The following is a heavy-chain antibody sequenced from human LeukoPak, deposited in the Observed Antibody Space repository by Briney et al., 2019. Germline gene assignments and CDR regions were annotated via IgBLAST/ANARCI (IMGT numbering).Heavy chain of an antibody. CDR1: GYTFTSYG. Sequence: ASVKVSCKASGYTFTSYGISWVRQAPRQGLEWMGWISAYNGNTNYAQKLQGRVTMTTDTSTSTAYMELRSLRSDDTAVYYCARVVIVGRVVPAAMAWFDPWGQGTLVTVSS. CDR3: ARVVIVGRVVPAAMAWFDP. V-gene: IGHV1-18*01. CDR2: ISAYNGNT. D-gene: IGHD2-2*01. J-gene: IGHJ5*02.